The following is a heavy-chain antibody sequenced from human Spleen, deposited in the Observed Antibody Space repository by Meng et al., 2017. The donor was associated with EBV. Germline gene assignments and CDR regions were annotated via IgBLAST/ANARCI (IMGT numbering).Heavy chain of an antibody. D-gene: IGHD1-26*01. Sequence: QVQVVESGGGLVKPGGSLRLSCAASGFIFSDSYMSWIRQTPGKGLEWISYISNSGTTIKYADSVKGRFTISRDNAKNSLYLQMNSLRADDTAVYYCARGSGRWTFDYWGQGTLVTVSS. CDR3: ARGSGRWTFDY. J-gene: IGHJ4*02. V-gene: IGHV3-11*01. CDR2: ISNSGTTI. CDR1: GFIFSDSY.